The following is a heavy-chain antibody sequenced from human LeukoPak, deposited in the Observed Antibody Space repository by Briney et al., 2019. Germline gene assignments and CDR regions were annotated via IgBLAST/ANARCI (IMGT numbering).Heavy chain of an antibody. Sequence: GRSLRLSCAASGFTFRSYGMHWVRQAPGKGLEWVAVISYDGSNKYYADSVKGRFTISRDNSKNTLYLQINSLRAEDTAVYYCATEAVTTPWGQGTLVTVSS. CDR2: ISYDGSNK. V-gene: IGHV3-30*03. D-gene: IGHD4-17*01. CDR3: ATEAVTTP. CDR1: GFTFRSYG. J-gene: IGHJ5*02.